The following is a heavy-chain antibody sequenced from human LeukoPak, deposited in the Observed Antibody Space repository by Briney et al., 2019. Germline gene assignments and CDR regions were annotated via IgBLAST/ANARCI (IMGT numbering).Heavy chain of an antibody. Sequence: PSETLSLTCTVSGTSISNYYWNRIRQPPGKGLEWIGFIYYSGSTNYNPSLKSRVTMSLDTSKSQFSLKLRSVTAADTAVYYCAREEWGEGPLDYWGQGILVTVSS. J-gene: IGHJ4*02. CDR2: IYYSGST. CDR3: AREEWGEGPLDY. D-gene: IGHD3-16*01. CDR1: GTSISNYY. V-gene: IGHV4-59*01.